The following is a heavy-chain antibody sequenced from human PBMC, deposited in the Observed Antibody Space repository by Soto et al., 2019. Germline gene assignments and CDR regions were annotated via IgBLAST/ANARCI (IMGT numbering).Heavy chain of an antibody. J-gene: IGHJ5*02. CDR3: AKDIRGVTHDWFDP. V-gene: IGHV3-23*01. CDR1: GFNFKKFA. Sequence: PGGSLRLSCVASGFNFKKFAMAWVRQAAGEGLEWVSGISCCGGSASYADSVKGRFSIARGNSKNTLYLQMNSLRAEDTAVYYCAKDIRGVTHDWFDPWGQGTLVTVSS. CDR2: ISCCGGSA. D-gene: IGHD3-10*01.